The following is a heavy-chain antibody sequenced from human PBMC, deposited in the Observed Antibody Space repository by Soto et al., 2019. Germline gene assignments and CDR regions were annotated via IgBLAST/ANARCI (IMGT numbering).Heavy chain of an antibody. J-gene: IGHJ6*02. D-gene: IGHD5-12*01. CDR2: ISAYNGNT. CDR3: ARDVDIVTYYYYYGMDV. CDR1: GYTFTSYG. V-gene: IGHV1-18*01. Sequence: ASVKVSCKASGYTFTSYGISWMRQAPGQGLEWMGWISAYNGNTNYAQKLQGRVTMTTDTSTSTAYMELRSLRSDDTAVYYCARDVDIVTYYYYYGMDVWGQGTTVTVSS.